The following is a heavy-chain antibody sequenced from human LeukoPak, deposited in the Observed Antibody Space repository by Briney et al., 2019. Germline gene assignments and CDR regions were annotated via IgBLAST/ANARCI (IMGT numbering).Heavy chain of an antibody. D-gene: IGHD2-2*01. CDR3: AREVAPAATFYYYGMDV. V-gene: IGHV3-30*04. CDR1: GFNFSSYP. Sequence: GGSMRLSCAASGFNFSSYPKHWVRQAPGKGLEWVAIISYDGSNKYCADSVKGRFTISRDNSQNTLDLQMNSLRAEDTAVYYCAREVAPAATFYYYGMDVWGKGTTVTVSS. J-gene: IGHJ6*04. CDR2: ISYDGSNK.